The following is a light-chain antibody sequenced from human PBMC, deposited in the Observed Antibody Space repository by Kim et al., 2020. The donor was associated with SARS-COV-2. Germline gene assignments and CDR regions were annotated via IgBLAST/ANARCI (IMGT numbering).Light chain of an antibody. CDR1: QSISNY. Sequence: DIQMTQSPSSLSASVGDRVTITCRSSQSISNYLNWYQQRPGKAPKLLIYTASSLQSGVPSRFSGSGSGTDFTLTISSLQPEDFASYYCQQSFSTPASFGQGTKLDI. J-gene: IGKJ2*03. V-gene: IGKV1-39*01. CDR2: TAS. CDR3: QQSFSTPAS.